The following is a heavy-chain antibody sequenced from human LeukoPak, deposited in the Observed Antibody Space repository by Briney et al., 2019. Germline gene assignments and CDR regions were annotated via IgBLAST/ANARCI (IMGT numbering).Heavy chain of an antibody. CDR2: ISDSGGRT. J-gene: IGHJ4*02. D-gene: IGHD3-22*01. CDR3: AKRGVVIRVILVGFHKEAYYFDS. CDR1: GITLSNYG. Sequence: GGSLRLSCAVSGITLSNYGMSWVRQAPGKGLEWVAGISDSGGRTNYADSVKGRFTISRDNPKNTLYLQMNSVRAEDTAVYFCAKRGVVIRVILVGFHKEAYYFDSWGQGALVTVSS. V-gene: IGHV3-23*01.